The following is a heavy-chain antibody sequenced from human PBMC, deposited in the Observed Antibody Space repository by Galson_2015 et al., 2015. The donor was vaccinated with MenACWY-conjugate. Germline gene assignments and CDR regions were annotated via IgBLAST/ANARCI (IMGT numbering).Heavy chain of an antibody. CDR2: IKSKTDGGTT. Sequence: SLRLSCAASGFTFSNAWMSWVRQAPGKGLEWVGRIKSKTDGGTTDYAAPVKGRFTISRDDSKSITYLQMKSLKTEDTAVYYCAKDEAYMVRGASFDYWGQGTLVTVSS. V-gene: IGHV3-15*01. CDR3: AKDEAYMVRGASFDY. J-gene: IGHJ4*02. CDR1: GFTFSNAW. D-gene: IGHD3-10*01.